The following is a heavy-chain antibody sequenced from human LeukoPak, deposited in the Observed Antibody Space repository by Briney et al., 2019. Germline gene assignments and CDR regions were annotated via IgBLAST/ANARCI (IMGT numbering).Heavy chain of an antibody. CDR1: GFTFSSYG. D-gene: IGHD2-2*01. V-gene: IGHV3-30*02. J-gene: IGHJ5*02. CDR3: AKGRCSSTSCYDLDWFDP. Sequence: PGGSLRLSCAASGFTFSSYGMHWVRQAPGKGLVWVAFIRYDGSNKYYADSVKGRFTISRDNSKNTLYLQMNSLRAEDTAVYYCAKGRCSSTSCYDLDWFDPWGQGTLVTVSS. CDR2: IRYDGSNK.